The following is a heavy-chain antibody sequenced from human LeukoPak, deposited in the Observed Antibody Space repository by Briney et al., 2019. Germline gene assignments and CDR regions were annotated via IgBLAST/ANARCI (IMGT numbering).Heavy chain of an antibody. V-gene: IGHV4-39*07. CDR2: IYYSGST. Sequence: SETLSLTCAVYGGSFSSSSYYWAWIRQSPGKGLEWIGNIYYSGSTYYNPSLKSRVTISVDTSKNQFSLKLSSVTAADTAVYYCARDRFYYDSSGPYGWFDPWGQGTLVTVSS. CDR3: ARDRFYYDSSGPYGWFDP. D-gene: IGHD3-22*01. J-gene: IGHJ5*02. CDR1: GGSFSSSSYY.